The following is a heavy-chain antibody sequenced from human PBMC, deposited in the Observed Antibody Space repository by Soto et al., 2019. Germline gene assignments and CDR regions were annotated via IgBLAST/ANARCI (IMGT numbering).Heavy chain of an antibody. V-gene: IGHV3-30-3*01. CDR3: ARDHKSMVRGVILPLDY. D-gene: IGHD3-10*01. CDR2: IPYDGSNK. J-gene: IGHJ4*02. Sequence: PGGSLRLSCAASGFTFSSYAMHWVRQAPGKGLEWVAVIPYDGSNKYYADSVKGRFTISRDNSKNTLYLQMNSLRAEDTAVYYCARDHKSMVRGVILPLDYWGQGTLVTVSS. CDR1: GFTFSSYA.